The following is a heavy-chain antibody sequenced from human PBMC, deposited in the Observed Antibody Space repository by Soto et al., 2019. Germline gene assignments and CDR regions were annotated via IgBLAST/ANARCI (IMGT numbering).Heavy chain of an antibody. CDR1: GFTFSSYS. CDR2: ISSSSSYI. V-gene: IGHV3-21*01. CDR3: ARDQPGYSYGYGLGY. Sequence: EVQLVESGGGLVKPGGSLRLSCAASGFTFSSYSMNWVRQAPGKGLEWVSSISSSSSYIYYADSVKGRFTISRDNATNSLYLKMNSLRAEATAVYYCARDQPGYSYGYGLGYWGQGTLVTVSS. J-gene: IGHJ4*02. D-gene: IGHD5-18*01.